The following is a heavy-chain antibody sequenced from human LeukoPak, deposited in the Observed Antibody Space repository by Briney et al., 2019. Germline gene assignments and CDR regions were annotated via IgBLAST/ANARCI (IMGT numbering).Heavy chain of an antibody. CDR3: ARRLTKTMTLDY. CDR1: GFTFSSYG. D-gene: IGHD1-1*01. V-gene: IGHV3-33*01. CDR2: IWYDGSNK. J-gene: IGHJ4*02. Sequence: GRPLRLSCAASGFTFSSYGMHWVRQAPGKGLEWVAVIWYDGSNKYYADSVKGRFTISRDNSKNTLYLQMNSLRAEDTAVYYCARRLTKTMTLDYWGQGTLVTVSS.